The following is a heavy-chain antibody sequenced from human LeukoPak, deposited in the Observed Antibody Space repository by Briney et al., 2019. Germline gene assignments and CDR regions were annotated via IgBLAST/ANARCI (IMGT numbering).Heavy chain of an antibody. J-gene: IGHJ1*01. CDR1: GYTFTSYD. CDR3: ARDARGYCSSTSCYTDQH. D-gene: IGHD2-2*02. V-gene: IGHV1-8*03. Sequence: ASVKVSCKASGYTFTSYDINWVRQATGQGLEWMGWMNPNSGNTGYAQKFQGRVTITRNTSISTAYMELSSLRSEDTAVYYCARDARGYCSSTSCYTDQHWGQGTLVTVSS. CDR2: MNPNSGNT.